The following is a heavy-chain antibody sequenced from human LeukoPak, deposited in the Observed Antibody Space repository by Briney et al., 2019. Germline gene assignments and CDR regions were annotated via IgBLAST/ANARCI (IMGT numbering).Heavy chain of an antibody. CDR1: GSRFTNYW. V-gene: IGHV5-51*01. J-gene: IGHJ4*02. CDR2: FYPGDFDT. CDR3: ARHLRSQPFHY. D-gene: IGHD3-10*01. Sequence: GESLRISFQASGSRFTNYWISGVRQLPAKGVEWMGIFYPGDFDTSYSPSFQGQVTISADKSLTTAYLMWSSLKASDSAIYYCARHLRSQPFHYWGQGTLVTVSS.